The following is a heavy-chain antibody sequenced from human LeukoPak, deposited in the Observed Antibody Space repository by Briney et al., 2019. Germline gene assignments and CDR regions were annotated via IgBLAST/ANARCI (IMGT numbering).Heavy chain of an antibody. CDR1: GFTFSDYY. Sequence: PGGSLRLSCAASGFTFSDYYMSWIRQAPGKGLEWVSYISSSSSYTNYADSVEGRFTISRDNAKNSLYLQMNSLRAEDTAVYYCAREGYTGNFDYWGQGTLVTVSS. J-gene: IGHJ4*02. CDR3: AREGYTGNFDY. V-gene: IGHV3-11*05. D-gene: IGHD2-2*02. CDR2: ISSSSSYT.